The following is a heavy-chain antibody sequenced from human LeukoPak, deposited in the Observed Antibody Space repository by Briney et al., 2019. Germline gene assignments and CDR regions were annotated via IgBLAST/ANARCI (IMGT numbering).Heavy chain of an antibody. CDR3: AKGGIAVADWYSDYFDY. Sequence: PGRSLRLSCAPSGFTFDVYAMHWVRHAPGKGLEWVSGISWNSGSIVYADSVKGRFTISRDNAKNSLYLQMNSLRAEDMALYYCAKGGIAVADWYSDYFDYWGQGTLVTVSS. D-gene: IGHD6-19*01. CDR2: ISWNSGSI. CDR1: GFTFDVYA. J-gene: IGHJ4*02. V-gene: IGHV3-9*03.